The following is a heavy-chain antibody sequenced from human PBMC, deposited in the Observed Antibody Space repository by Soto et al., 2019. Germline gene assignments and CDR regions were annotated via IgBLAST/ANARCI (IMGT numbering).Heavy chain of an antibody. V-gene: IGHV1-18*01. CDR1: GYTFTNYG. CDR2: ISAYSGNT. J-gene: IGHJ4*02. Sequence: ASVKVSCKASGYTFTNYGITWVRQAPGQGLEWMGWISAYSGNTNYAQMLQGRVTMTTDTSTSTAYMELRGLRSDDTAVYYCAREKAVTGADYWGQGTLVTVSS. D-gene: IGHD6-19*01. CDR3: AREKAVTGADY.